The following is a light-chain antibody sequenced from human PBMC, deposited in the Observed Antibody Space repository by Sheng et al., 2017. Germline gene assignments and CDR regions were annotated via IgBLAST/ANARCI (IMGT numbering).Light chain of an antibody. V-gene: IGLV2-23*02. CDR3: CSYAGSSTFYV. Sequence: QSALTQPASVSGSPGQSITISCTGTISDVGSYNLVSWYQQYPGKAPKLMIYEVTKRPSGVSSRFSGSKSGYTASLTISGLQAEDEADYYCCSYAGSSTFYVFGTGTKVTV. CDR2: EVT. J-gene: IGLJ1*01. CDR1: ISDVGSYNL.